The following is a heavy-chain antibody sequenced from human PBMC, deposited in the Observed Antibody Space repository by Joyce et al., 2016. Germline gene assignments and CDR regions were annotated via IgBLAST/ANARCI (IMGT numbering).Heavy chain of an antibody. V-gene: IGHV3-30*18. CDR2: TSNDGSNK. D-gene: IGHD3-10*01. Sequence: QVQLVESGGGVVQPGRSLRLSCATSGFTFSSYGMHWVRQAPGKGLQWVAVTSNDGSNKYYADSVKGRFTISRDNSKNTLYLQMTSLRPEDTAVYYCAKDRGGRQFYYGMDVWGQGTTVTVSS. J-gene: IGHJ6*02. CDR1: GFTFSSYG. CDR3: AKDRGGRQFYYGMDV.